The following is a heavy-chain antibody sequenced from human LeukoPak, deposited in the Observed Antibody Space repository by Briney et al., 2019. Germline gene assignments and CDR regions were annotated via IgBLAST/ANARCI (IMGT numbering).Heavy chain of an antibody. V-gene: IGHV4-59*01. CDR1: GASISSYY. CDR2: IYYSGST. D-gene: IGHD6-19*01. Sequence: SETLSLTCTVSGASISSYYWSWIRQPPGKGLEWIGYIYYSGSTNYNPSLKSRVTISVDTSKNQFSLKLSSVTAADTAVYYCARSHSSGWYYFDYWGQGTLVTVSS. CDR3: ARSHSSGWYYFDY. J-gene: IGHJ4*02.